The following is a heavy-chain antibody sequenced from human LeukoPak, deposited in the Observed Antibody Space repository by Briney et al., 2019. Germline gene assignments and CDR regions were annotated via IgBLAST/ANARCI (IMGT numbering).Heavy chain of an antibody. CDR3: AKSGDLSIYCSSSSCYIDAFDI. CDR1: GFTFSNYA. J-gene: IGHJ3*02. Sequence: GGSLRLSCVASGFTFSNYAMSWVRQAPGKGLEWVSISSGSGGSTNYAASVKGRFTISRDNSKNTLYLQMNSLRGEDTAVYYCAKSGDLSIYCSSSSCYIDAFDIWGQGTMATVSS. CDR2: SSGSGGST. V-gene: IGHV3-23*01. D-gene: IGHD2-2*02.